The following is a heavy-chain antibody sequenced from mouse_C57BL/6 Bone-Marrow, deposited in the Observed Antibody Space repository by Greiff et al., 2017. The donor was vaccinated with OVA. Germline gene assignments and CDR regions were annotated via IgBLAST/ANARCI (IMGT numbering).Heavy chain of an antibody. Sequence: QVQLQQSGAELARPGASVKLSCKASGYTFTSYGISWVKQRTGQGLEWIGEIYPRSGNTYYNEKFKGKATLTADKSSSTAYMELRSLTSEYSAVYFCARRGYGRFAYWGQGTLVTVSA. V-gene: IGHV1-81*01. CDR2: IYPRSGNT. J-gene: IGHJ3*01. CDR3: ARRGYGRFAY. D-gene: IGHD1-1*01. CDR1: GYTFTSYG.